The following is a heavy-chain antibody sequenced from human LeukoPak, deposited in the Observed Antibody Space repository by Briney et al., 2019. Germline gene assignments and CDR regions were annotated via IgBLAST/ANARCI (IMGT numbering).Heavy chain of an antibody. V-gene: IGHV1-2*02. CDR1: GYTFTGYY. D-gene: IGHD1-26*01. CDR2: INPNINGT. Sequence: ASVKVSCKASGYTFTGYYIHWVRQAPGQGLEWMGWINPNINGTNYAQKFQGRVTMTGDRSISTAYMELSRLRSDDTAVYYCARQSGTYWGLDYWGQGTLVTVSS. CDR3: ARQSGTYWGLDY. J-gene: IGHJ4*02.